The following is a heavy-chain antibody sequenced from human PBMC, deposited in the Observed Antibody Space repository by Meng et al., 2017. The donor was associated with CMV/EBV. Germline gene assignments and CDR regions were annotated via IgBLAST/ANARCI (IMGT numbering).Heavy chain of an antibody. Sequence: VQLRQSGAEVKKPGAPVKVSCKASGGTFSSYAISWVRQAPGQGLEWMGGIIPIFGTANYAQKFQGRVTITADESTSTAYMELSSLRSEDTAVYYCARMPRDGYNYIDYWGQGTLVTVSS. CDR1: GGTFSSYA. V-gene: IGHV1-69*12. D-gene: IGHD5-24*01. J-gene: IGHJ4*02. CDR2: IIPIFGTA. CDR3: ARMPRDGYNYIDY.